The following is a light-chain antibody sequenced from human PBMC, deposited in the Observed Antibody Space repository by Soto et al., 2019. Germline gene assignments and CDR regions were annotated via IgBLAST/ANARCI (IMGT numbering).Light chain of an antibody. Sequence: VMTQSPATLSVSPGASATLSGRASQSISSNLAWYQQKPGQAPRLLMFRTSSRATGFPARFSGRGSGTEFTLTISGLQSEDFAVYYCQQHSQWPPWTVGPGTKVDI. J-gene: IGKJ1*01. V-gene: IGKV3-15*01. CDR1: QSISSN. CDR2: RTS. CDR3: QQHSQWPPWT.